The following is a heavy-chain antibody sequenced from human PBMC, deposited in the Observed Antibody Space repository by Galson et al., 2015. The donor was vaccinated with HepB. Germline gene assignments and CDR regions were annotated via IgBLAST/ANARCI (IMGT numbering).Heavy chain of an antibody. CDR1: GFTFSNYG. J-gene: IGHJ4*02. V-gene: IGHV3-30*02. D-gene: IGHD3-22*01. CDR2: IRYDGTNE. CDR3: AKVTMIGSY. Sequence: SLRLSCAASGFTFSNYGIHWVRQAPGKGLEWVSFIRYDGTNEYYADSVKGRFPISRDNAKNTLYLQMNSLRAEDTAVYYCAKVTMIGSYWGQGTLVTVSS.